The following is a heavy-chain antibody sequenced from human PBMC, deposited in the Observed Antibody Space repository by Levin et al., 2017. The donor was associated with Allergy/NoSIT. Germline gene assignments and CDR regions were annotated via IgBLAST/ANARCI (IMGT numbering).Heavy chain of an antibody. CDR3: ARGGGSSRGYLDY. CDR1: GFTFSSYS. V-gene: IGHV3-48*02. D-gene: IGHD2-2*01. J-gene: IGHJ4*02. Sequence: GASVKVSCAASGFTFSSYSMNWVRQAPGKGLEWVSYISSSSSTIYYADSVKGRFTISRDNAKNSLYLQMNSLRDEDTAVYYCARGGGSSRGYLDYWGQGTLVTVSS. CDR2: ISSSSSTI.